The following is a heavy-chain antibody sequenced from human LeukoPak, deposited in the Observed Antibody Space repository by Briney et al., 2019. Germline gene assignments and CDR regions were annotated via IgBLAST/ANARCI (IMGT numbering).Heavy chain of an antibody. CDR2: ISSSSSYI. D-gene: IGHD3-16*02. CDR3: ARDSAPYSFGGVIAY. Sequence: PGGSLRLSCAASGFTFSSYSMNWVRQAPGKGLEWVSSISSSSSYIYYADSVKGRFTISGDNAKNPLYLQMNSLRAEDTAVYYCARDSAPYSFGGVIAYWGQGTLVTVSS. CDR1: GFTFSSYS. J-gene: IGHJ4*02. V-gene: IGHV3-21*01.